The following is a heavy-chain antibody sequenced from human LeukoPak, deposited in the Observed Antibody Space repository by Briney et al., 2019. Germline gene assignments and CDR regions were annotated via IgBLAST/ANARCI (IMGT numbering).Heavy chain of an antibody. CDR1: GGSISSSNYY. CDR2: INHSGST. Sequence: PSETLSLTCTVSGGSISSSNYYWGWIRQPPGKGLEWIGEINHSGSTNYNPSLKSRVTISVDTSKNQFSLKLSSVTAADTAVYYCARSRKVYAIPTYYYYYYMDVWGKGTTVTVSS. D-gene: IGHD2-8*01. J-gene: IGHJ6*03. V-gene: IGHV4-39*07. CDR3: ARSRKVYAIPTYYYYYYMDV.